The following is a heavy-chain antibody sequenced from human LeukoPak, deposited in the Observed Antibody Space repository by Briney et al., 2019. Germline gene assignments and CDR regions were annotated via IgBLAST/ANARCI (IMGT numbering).Heavy chain of an antibody. CDR1: GGTFSSYT. CDR2: IIPILGIA. Sequence: ASAKVSCKASGGTFSSYTISWVRQAPGQGLEWMGRIIPILGIANYAQKFQGRVTITADKSTSTAYMELSSLRSEDTAVYYCASLVYSNTARYYFDYWGQGTLVTVSS. V-gene: IGHV1-69*02. CDR3: ASLVYSNTARYYFDY. D-gene: IGHD4-11*01. J-gene: IGHJ4*02.